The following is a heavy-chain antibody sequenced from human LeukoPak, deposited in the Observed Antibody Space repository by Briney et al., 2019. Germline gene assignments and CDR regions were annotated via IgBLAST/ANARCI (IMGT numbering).Heavy chain of an antibody. CDR3: ARSRITMVRGVNDYYMDV. J-gene: IGHJ6*03. V-gene: IGHV3-30*02. CDR1: GFTFSSHG. CDR2: IRYDGRNE. Sequence: GGSLRLSCATSGFTFSSHGMHWVRQAPGKGLEWVAFIRYDGRNEYYADSVKGRFTISRDNAKNSLYLQMNSLRAEDTAVYYCARSRITMVRGVNDYYMDVWGKGTTVTISS. D-gene: IGHD3-10*01.